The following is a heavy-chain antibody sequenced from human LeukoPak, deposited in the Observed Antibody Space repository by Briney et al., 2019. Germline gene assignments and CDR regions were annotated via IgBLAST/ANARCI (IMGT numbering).Heavy chain of an antibody. Sequence: PGGSLRLSCAASGFTFSSYAMSWVRQAPGKGLEWVSDTSGSGGSTYYADSVKGRFTISRDNSKNTLYLQMNRLRAEDTAVYYCAKRGLAAALFRWGQGTLVTVSS. J-gene: IGHJ4*02. CDR1: GFTFSSYA. CDR2: TSGSGGST. V-gene: IGHV3-23*01. D-gene: IGHD6-13*01. CDR3: AKRGLAAALFR.